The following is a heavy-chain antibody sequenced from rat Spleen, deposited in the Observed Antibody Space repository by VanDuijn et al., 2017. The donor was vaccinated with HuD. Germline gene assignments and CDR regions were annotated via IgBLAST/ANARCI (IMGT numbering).Heavy chain of an antibody. Sequence: EVQLVESGGDLVQPGRSVKLSCAASGFTFSSFPMAWVRQAPTKGLEWVATISTRGGSTYYRDSVKGRFTISRDNAKSTLSLQMNILRSEDTATYYCARHSYGYYFDYWGQGVMVTVSS. J-gene: IGHJ2*01. CDR2: ISTRGGST. CDR3: ARHSYGYYFDY. CDR1: GFTFSSFP. D-gene: IGHD1-7*01. V-gene: IGHV5-46*01.